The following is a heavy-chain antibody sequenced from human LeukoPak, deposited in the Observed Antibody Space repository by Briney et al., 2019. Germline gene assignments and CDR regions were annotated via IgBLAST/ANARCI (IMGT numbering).Heavy chain of an antibody. CDR2: INHSGST. CDR3: AREGVVGAYGHFDY. Sequence: SETLSLTCAVYGGAFSGYYWSWIRQPPGKGLEWIGEINHSGSTNYNPSLKSRVTISVDTSKNQFSLKLSSVTAADTAVYYCAREGVVGAYGHFDYWGQGTLVTVSS. J-gene: IGHJ4*02. CDR1: GGAFSGYY. D-gene: IGHD2-15*01. V-gene: IGHV4-34*01.